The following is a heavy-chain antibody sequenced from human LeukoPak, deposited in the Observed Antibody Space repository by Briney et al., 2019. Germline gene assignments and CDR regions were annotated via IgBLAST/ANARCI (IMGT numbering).Heavy chain of an antibody. Sequence: GRSLRLSCAASGFTFSTYFMHWVRQAPGKGLEWVADIASDGSHTFYVESVKGRFTISRDNSKNTLYLQMNNLRAEDTAVYFCARERQDTILHSGVFDIWGQGTMVTVSS. V-gene: IGHV3-30-3*01. CDR2: IASDGSHT. CDR3: ARERQDTILHSGVFDI. J-gene: IGHJ3*02. D-gene: IGHD2-21*01. CDR1: GFTFSTYF.